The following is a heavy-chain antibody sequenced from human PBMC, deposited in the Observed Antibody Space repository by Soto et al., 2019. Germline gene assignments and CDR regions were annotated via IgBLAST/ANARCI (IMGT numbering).Heavy chain of an antibody. CDR2: ISYDGSNK. CDR1: GFTFSSYA. J-gene: IGHJ5*02. Sequence: QVQLVESGGGVVQPGRSLRLSCAASGFTFSSYAMHWVRQAPGKGLEWVAVISYDGSNKYYADSVKGRFTISRDNSKNALYLQRNSLSAEDTAVYYCARDISCGWFDPWGQGTLVTVSS. CDR3: ARDISCGWFDP. V-gene: IGHV3-30-3*01.